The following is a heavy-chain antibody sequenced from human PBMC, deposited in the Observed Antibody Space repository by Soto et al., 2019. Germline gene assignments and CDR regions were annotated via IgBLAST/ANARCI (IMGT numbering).Heavy chain of an antibody. CDR2: IEGGGSST. CDR3: TRDYRYYGFDP. J-gene: IGHJ5*02. D-gene: IGHD3-10*01. Sequence: GGSLRLSCAASGFTFSGFWMHWVRQIPGKGLVWVSRIEGGGSSTTYADSVKGRFTISRDNGKNTLYLQMNSLRAEDTGIYHCTRDYRYYGFDPWGQGTLVTVSS. V-gene: IGHV3-74*01. CDR1: GFTFSGFW.